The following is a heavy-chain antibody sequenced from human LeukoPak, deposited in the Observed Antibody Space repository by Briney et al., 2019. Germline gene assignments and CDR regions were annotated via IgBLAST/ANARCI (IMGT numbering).Heavy chain of an antibody. CDR3: VRTSGWYSSWFDP. Sequence: GESLKISCKGSGYSFTSYWIAWVRQMPGKGLEWMGIIYPGDSDTRYSPSFQGQVTISADKSITTAYMQWSSLKASDTAIYYCVRTSGWYSSWFDPWGQGTLVTVSS. V-gene: IGHV5-51*01. D-gene: IGHD6-19*01. J-gene: IGHJ5*02. CDR1: GYSFTSYW. CDR2: IYPGDSDT.